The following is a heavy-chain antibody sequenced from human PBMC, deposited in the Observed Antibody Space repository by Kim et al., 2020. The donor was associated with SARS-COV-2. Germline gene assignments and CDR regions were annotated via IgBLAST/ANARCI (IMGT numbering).Heavy chain of an antibody. Sequence: GESLKISCKGSGYNFSIYWIGWVRQMPGKGPEWMGIIYPDDSDTRYSPSFQGQVTISVDKSISTAYLQWRSLKASDIAMYYCARLSPENYAMDLWGQGTTVTVSS. J-gene: IGHJ6*02. CDR2: IYPDDSDT. CDR1: GYNFSIYW. CDR3: ARLSPENYAMDL. V-gene: IGHV5-51*01.